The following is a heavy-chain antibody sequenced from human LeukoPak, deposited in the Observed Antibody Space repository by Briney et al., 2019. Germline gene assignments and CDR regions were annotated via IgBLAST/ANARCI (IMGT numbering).Heavy chain of an antibody. CDR1: GFTFSSYW. V-gene: IGHV3-7*01. CDR2: IKQDGSKK. D-gene: IGHD4/OR15-4a*01. Sequence: GGSLRLSCAASGFTFSSYWMNWVRQAPGKGLEWVANIKQDGSKKYYVDSVKGRFTISRDNAKNSLSLQMNSLSAEDTVVYYCAYGLGLKGGWGQGTLVAVSS. CDR3: AYGLGLKGG. J-gene: IGHJ4*02.